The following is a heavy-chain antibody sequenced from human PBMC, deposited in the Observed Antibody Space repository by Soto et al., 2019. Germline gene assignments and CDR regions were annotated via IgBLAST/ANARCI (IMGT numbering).Heavy chain of an antibody. V-gene: IGHV1-18*01. J-gene: IGHJ4*02. CDR1: GYTFTSYV. CDR2: ISPYNGNT. CDR3: ARPTLRPPFDY. Sequence: ASVKVSCKASGYTFTSYVINWVRQAPGQGLEWMGWISPYNGNTNYAQKLQGRVTMTTDTSTSTAYMELRSLRSDDTAMYYCARPTLRPPFDYWGQATLVTVSS.